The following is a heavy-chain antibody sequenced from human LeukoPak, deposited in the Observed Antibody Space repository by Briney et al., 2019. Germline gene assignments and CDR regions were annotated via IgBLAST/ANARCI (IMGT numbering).Heavy chain of an antibody. J-gene: IGHJ3*02. CDR3: ARSDYHNSGSHTVFDAFDI. Sequence: SETLSLTCTVSGGSISKYYWSWIRRPPGKGLEWIGYIDDSGNTNYNPSLKSQVTISVDKSKNQFSLKLSFVTAADTAMYYCARSDYHNSGSHTVFDAFDIWGQGARVTVSS. CDR2: IDDSGNT. V-gene: IGHV4-59*01. D-gene: IGHD3-10*01. CDR1: GGSISKYY.